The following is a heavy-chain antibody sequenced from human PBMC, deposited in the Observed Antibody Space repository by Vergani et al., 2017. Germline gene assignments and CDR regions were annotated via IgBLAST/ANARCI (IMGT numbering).Heavy chain of an antibody. CDR2: ISAYNGNT. CDR1: GYTFTSYG. Sequence: QVQLVQSGAEVKKPGASVKVSCKASGYTFTSYGISWVRQAPGQGLEWMGWISAYNGNTNYAQKLQGRVTMTTDTSTSTAYMELRSLRSDDTAVYYCASPGSFDYYYDSSGYISRFDYWGQGTLVTVSS. J-gene: IGHJ4*02. D-gene: IGHD3-22*01. CDR3: ASPGSFDYYYDSSGYISRFDY. V-gene: IGHV1-18*04.